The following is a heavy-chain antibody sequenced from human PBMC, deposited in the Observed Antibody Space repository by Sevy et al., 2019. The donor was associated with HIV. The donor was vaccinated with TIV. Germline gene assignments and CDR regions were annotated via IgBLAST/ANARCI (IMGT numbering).Heavy chain of an antibody. CDR3: ARVHSPYSSGWLWY. Sequence: GGSLRLSCAASGFTFSDYYMSWIRQAPGKGLEWVSYISSSGSTIYYAASVKGRFTISRDNAKNSLYLQMNSLRAEDTDVYYCARVHSPYSSGWLWYWGQGTLVTVSS. J-gene: IGHJ4*02. CDR1: GFTFSDYY. CDR2: ISSSGSTI. D-gene: IGHD6-19*01. V-gene: IGHV3-11*01.